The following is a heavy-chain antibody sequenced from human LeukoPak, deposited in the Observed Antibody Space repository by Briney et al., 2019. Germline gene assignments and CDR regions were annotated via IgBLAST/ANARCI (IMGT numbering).Heavy chain of an antibody. CDR2: IWNDGSKK. D-gene: IGHD3-16*01. J-gene: IGHJ4*02. CDR3: GRDSLGGDY. CDR1: GFSFSTFG. Sequence: GGSLRLYCAASGFSFSTFGMHWARRAPGKGLEWVAVIWNDGSKKFYAESVKGRFTISRDNSQNTLYLQMNRLRAEDTAVYYCGRDSLGGDYWGQGTLVTVSS. V-gene: IGHV3-33*08.